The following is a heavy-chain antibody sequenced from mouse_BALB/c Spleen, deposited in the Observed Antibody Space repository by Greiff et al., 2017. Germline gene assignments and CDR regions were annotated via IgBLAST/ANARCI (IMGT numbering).Heavy chain of an antibody. CDR1: GFTFSSYA. CDR3: ARDRVTTGFAY. D-gene: IGHD2-2*01. Sequence: EVQRVESGGGLVKPGGSLKLSCAASGFTFSSYAMSWVRQSPEKRLEWVAEISSGGSYTYYPDTVTGRFTISRDNAKNTLYLEMSSLRSEDTAMYYCARDRVTTGFAYWGQGTLVTVSA. V-gene: IGHV5-9-4*01. CDR2: ISSGGSYT. J-gene: IGHJ3*01.